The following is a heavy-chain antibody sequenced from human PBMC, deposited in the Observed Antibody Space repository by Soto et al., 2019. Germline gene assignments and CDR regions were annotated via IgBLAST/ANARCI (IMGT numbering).Heavy chain of an antibody. V-gene: IGHV4-31*11. D-gene: IGHD3-10*01. CDR2: IHNSGTT. Sequence: QVQLLESGPGLVKPSQALYLTCAVSGGSISRSVYYCNWIRQHPGKGLEWIGYIHNSGTTYYNPSLKSRLTFSVDTSKNQFSLKLSSVTTADTAVYYCARDPIVRGVVGWYFDLWGRGTLVTVSS. J-gene: IGHJ2*01. CDR1: GGSISRSVYY. CDR3: ARDPIVRGVVGWYFDL.